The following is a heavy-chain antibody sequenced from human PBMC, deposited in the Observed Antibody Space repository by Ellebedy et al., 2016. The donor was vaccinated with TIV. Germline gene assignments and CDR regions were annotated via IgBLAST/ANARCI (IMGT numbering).Heavy chain of an antibody. J-gene: IGHJ4*02. D-gene: IGHD6-19*01. V-gene: IGHV4-39*01. Sequence: MPSETLSLTCTVSGGSISSSSYYWGWIRQPPGKGLEWIGSIYYSGSTYYNPSLKSRVTISVDTSKNQFSLKLSSVTAADTAVYYCASIIAVAGTGDDYWGQGTLVTVSS. CDR2: IYYSGST. CDR3: ASIIAVAGTGDDY. CDR1: GGSISSSSYY.